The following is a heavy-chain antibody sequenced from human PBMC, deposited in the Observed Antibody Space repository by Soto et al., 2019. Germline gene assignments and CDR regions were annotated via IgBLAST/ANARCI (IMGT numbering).Heavy chain of an antibody. CDR3: ARDMRIGDTMVRGVGHDYYYYGMDV. CDR1: GGSISSYY. D-gene: IGHD3-10*01. V-gene: IGHV4-59*01. J-gene: IGHJ6*02. Sequence: PSETLSLTCTVSGGSISSYYWSWIRQPPGKGLEWIGYIYYSGSTNYNPSLKSRVTISVDTSKNQFSLKLSSVTAADTAVYYCARDMRIGDTMVRGVGHDYYYYGMDVWGQGTTVTVSS. CDR2: IYYSGST.